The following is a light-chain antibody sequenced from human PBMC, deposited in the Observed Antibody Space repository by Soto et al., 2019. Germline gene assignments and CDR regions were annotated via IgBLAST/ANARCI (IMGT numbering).Light chain of an antibody. Sequence: EIVMTQSPATLSVSPGERATLSCRASQSVSSNLAWYQQEPGQAPRLLIHGASTRATGVPARFSGSGSGTQFTLTISGLQPDDLAVYFCQQYNIWPRTFGQGTKVDIK. J-gene: IGKJ1*01. CDR2: GAS. CDR3: QQYNIWPRT. V-gene: IGKV3-15*01. CDR1: QSVSSN.